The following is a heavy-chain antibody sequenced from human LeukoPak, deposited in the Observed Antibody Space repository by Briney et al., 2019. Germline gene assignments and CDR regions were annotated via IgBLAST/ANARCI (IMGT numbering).Heavy chain of an antibody. CDR1: GFTFSSSG. Sequence: GGSLRLSCAASGFTFSSSGIHWVRQAPGKGLEWVSTVSQDGSNRYYGDSVKGRFIISRDNSRNTVYLQMNSLRAEDTAMYFCAKDTPSPNSGFYHYWGQGTPVTVSS. CDR2: VSQDGSNR. CDR3: AKDTPSPNSGFYHY. D-gene: IGHD1-26*01. J-gene: IGHJ4*02. V-gene: IGHV3-30*18.